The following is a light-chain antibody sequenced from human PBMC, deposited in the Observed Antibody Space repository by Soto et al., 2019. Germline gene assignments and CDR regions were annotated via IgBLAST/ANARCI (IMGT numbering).Light chain of an antibody. CDR1: SSDVGNYNY. Sequence: SALAQPASVSGYPGESITISCTGTSSDVGNYNYVSWYQQYPGRVPKLLIYMVSNRPSGVSNRFSGSKSGNTASLTISGLQAEDEADYFCTSPTPGSLYVFGTGTKVTVL. V-gene: IGLV2-14*01. J-gene: IGLJ1*01. CDR2: MVS. CDR3: TSPTPGSLYV.